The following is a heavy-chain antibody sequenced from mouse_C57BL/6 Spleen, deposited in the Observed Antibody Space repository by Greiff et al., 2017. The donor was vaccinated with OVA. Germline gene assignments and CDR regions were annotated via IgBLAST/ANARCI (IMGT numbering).Heavy chain of an antibody. D-gene: IGHD1-1*01. CDR2: INPNNGGT. Sequence: VQLQQSGPELVKPGASVKMSCKASGYTFTDYNMHWVKQSHGKSLEWIGYINPNNGGTSYNQKFKGKATLTVNKSSSTAYMELRSLTSEDSAVYYCAIRNYYGSSFFFDYWGQGTTLTVSS. CDR1: GYTFTDYN. V-gene: IGHV1-22*01. J-gene: IGHJ2*01. CDR3: AIRNYYGSSFFFDY.